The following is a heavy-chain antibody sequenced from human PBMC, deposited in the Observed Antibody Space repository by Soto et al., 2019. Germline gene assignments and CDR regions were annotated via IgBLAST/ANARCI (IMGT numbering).Heavy chain of an antibody. CDR2: VSYDGGNK. CDR1: GFTFTSYA. Sequence: QVQLVESGGGVVQPGRSLRLSCAASGFTFTSYALHWVRQAPGKGLEWVALVSYDGGNKYYADSVKGRFTISRDNSKNTLYLQMNSLRAEDTAVYYCARDRGSGWYAGGLARYYYYGMDVWGQGTTVTVSS. J-gene: IGHJ6*02. V-gene: IGHV3-30-3*01. CDR3: ARDRGSGWYAGGLARYYYYGMDV. D-gene: IGHD6-19*01.